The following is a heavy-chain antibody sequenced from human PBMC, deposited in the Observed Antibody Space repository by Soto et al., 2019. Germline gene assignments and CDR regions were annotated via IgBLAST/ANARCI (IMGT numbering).Heavy chain of an antibody. J-gene: IGHJ6*02. V-gene: IGHV3-30*03. CDR2: ISYDSTKT. CDR3: ARTRSAWSDYHYYSLDV. CDR1: GFTFNSYG. Sequence: VGSLRLSCAASGFTFNSYGMHWVRQGPGNGLEWVAFISYDSTKTYYADSVKGRFTISRDNSNSALYVQMNSLTGEDTAVYYCARTRSAWSDYHYYSLDVWGQGTTVTVSS. D-gene: IGHD1-26*01.